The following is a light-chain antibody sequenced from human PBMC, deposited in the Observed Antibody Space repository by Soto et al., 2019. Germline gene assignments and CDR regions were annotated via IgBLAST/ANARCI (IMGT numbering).Light chain of an antibody. CDR3: QQYKDWPMT. Sequence: EILLTQSPCTLALSPGERATLSCRASQSVSSSYLAWYQQNPGQAPRLLIYGASSRATGIPERFSGSGSGTDFTLTISRLEPEDFEVYYCQQYKDWPMTFGQGTKVDIK. V-gene: IGKV3-20*01. CDR1: QSVSSSY. J-gene: IGKJ1*01. CDR2: GAS.